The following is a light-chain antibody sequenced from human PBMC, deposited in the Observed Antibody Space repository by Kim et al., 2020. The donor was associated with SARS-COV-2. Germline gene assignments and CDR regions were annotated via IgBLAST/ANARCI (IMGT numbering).Light chain of an antibody. CDR3: QQYGSSPR. J-gene: IGKJ4*01. Sequence: LSPGERATLSCRARQSVPSNSLAWYQQKPGQTPRLLIYVASSRAPGIPDRFSGSGSGTDFSLTISRLEPEDFAVYYCQQYGSSPRFGGGTKVDIK. V-gene: IGKV3-20*01. CDR1: QSVPSNS. CDR2: VAS.